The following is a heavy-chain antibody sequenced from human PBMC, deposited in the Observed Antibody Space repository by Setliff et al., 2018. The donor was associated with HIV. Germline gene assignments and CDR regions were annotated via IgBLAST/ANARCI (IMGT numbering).Heavy chain of an antibody. J-gene: IGHJ3*02. D-gene: IGHD3-22*01. Sequence: GASVKVSCKASDYTFTGYFLNWVRQAPGQGLEWMGWINPNSGGTNYAQKFQGRVTMTRDTSISTAYMELSRLRSADTAVYYCARGAYYYDSSGYPRDPFDIWGQGTMGTVSS. V-gene: IGHV1-2*02. CDR2: INPNSGGT. CDR1: DYTFTGYF. CDR3: ARGAYYYDSSGYPRDPFDI.